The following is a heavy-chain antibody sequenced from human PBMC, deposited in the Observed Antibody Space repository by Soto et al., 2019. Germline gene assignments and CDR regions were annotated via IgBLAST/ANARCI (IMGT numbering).Heavy chain of an antibody. CDR3: ARDEVYYDISGYYFYY. J-gene: IGHJ4*02. CDR1: GYTFTSYG. CDR2: ISAYNANR. D-gene: IGHD3-22*01. V-gene: IGHV1-18*01. Sequence: QVQLVQSGADVKKPGASVKVSCKASGYTFTSYGSSWVRQSPGQGLEWMGWISAYNANRNYAQKFQGRVTMITHTSTTIAYKELRSLRSDDTTVYYCARDEVYYDISGYYFYYWGQGDLVTVSS.